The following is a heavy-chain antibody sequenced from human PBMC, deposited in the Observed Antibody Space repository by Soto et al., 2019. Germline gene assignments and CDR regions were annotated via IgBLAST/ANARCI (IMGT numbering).Heavy chain of an antibody. Sequence: EVQVVESGGGLVQPGRSLRLSCTTSGFSFGDHAMSWVRQAPGKGLEWVGFIRSKTYGGTTEYAASVKGRFTISRDDSNRIAYLHMNSLITEDTAVYYCARDHMFAFDSWGQGTLVTVSS. CDR3: ARDHMFAFDS. J-gene: IGHJ4*02. CDR1: GFSFGDHA. V-gene: IGHV3-49*04. D-gene: IGHD3-10*02. CDR2: IRSKTYGGTT.